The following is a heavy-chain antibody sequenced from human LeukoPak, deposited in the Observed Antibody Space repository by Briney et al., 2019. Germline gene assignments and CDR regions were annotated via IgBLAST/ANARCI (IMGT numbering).Heavy chain of an antibody. V-gene: IGHV1-8*01. D-gene: IGHD3-3*01. CDR2: MNPNSGNT. CDR3: ARAPDFWSGYYFRGIFDY. CDR1: GYTFTSYD. J-gene: IGHJ4*02. Sequence: ASVTVSCKASGYTFTSYDINWVRQATGQGLEWMGWMNPNSGNTGYAQKFQGRVTMTRNTSISTAYMELSSLRSEDTAVYYCARAPDFWSGYYFRGIFDYWGQGTLVTVSS.